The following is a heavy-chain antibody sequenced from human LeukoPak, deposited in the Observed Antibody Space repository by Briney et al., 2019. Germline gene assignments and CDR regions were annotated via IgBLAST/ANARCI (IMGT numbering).Heavy chain of an antibody. CDR2: ISYDGSNK. J-gene: IGHJ4*02. CDR1: GFTFSSYA. Sequence: GRSLRLSCAASGFTFSSYAMHWVRQAPGKGLEWVAVISYDGSNKYYADSVKGRFTISRDNSKNTLYLQMNSLRAEDTAVYYCARDYIAVAGRGLGYWGQGTLVTVSS. D-gene: IGHD6-19*01. CDR3: ARDYIAVAGRGLGY. V-gene: IGHV3-30-3*01.